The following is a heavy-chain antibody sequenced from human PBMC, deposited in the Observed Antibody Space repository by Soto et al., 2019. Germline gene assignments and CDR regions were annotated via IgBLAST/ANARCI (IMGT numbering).Heavy chain of an antibody. CDR1: GFTFNDYT. CDR2: ISWSGNDL. J-gene: IGHJ4*02. V-gene: IGHV3-9*01. D-gene: IGHD6-19*01. Sequence: GGSLRLSCAASGFTFNDYTMHWVRQTPGKGLEWVASISWSGNDLDHRDSVEGRFTISRDNAKNSLYLHMNSLRVEDTALYYCVKGLNIDYNSAWFYFDYWGQGTVVTVSS. CDR3: VKGLNIDYNSAWFYFDY.